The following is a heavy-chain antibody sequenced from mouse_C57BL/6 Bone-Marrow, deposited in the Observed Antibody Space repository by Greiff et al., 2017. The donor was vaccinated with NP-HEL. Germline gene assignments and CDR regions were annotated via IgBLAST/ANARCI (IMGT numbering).Heavy chain of an antibody. V-gene: IGHV1-82*01. CDR3: ARAIYYYAWFAY. J-gene: IGHJ3*01. CDR2: IYPGDGDT. Sequence: QVQLKESGPELVKPGASVKISCKASGYAFSSSWMNWVKQRPGKGLEWIGRIYPGDGDTNYNGKFKGKATLTADKSSSTAYMQLSSLTSEDSAVYFCARAIYYYAWFAYWGQGTLVTVSA. D-gene: IGHD1-1*01. CDR1: GYAFSSSW.